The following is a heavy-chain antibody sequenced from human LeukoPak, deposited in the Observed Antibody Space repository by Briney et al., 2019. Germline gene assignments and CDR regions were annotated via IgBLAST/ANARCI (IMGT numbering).Heavy chain of an antibody. CDR1: GFPFDDYA. J-gene: IGHJ4*02. D-gene: IGHD3-22*01. V-gene: IGHV3-20*04. CDR2: INWNGNST. Sequence: GGALRLFCAASGFPFDDYAMIWVRQAPGKGLEEVSGINWNGNSTGYADSLEGRFTIPGDNAKNSLYLQMNSLRAEDTALYYCARGGTYYYDSSGYSALLLDYWGQGTLVTVSS. CDR3: ARGGTYYYDSSGYSALLLDY.